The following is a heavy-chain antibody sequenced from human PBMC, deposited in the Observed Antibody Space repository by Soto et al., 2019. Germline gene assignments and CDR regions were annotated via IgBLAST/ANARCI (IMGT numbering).Heavy chain of an antibody. CDR3: AKSLTRDMADMDY. CDR1: GFTFSSYH. J-gene: IGHJ4*02. V-gene: IGHV3-23*01. CDR2: ISSGGNT. Sequence: PGGSLRLSCAASGFTFSSYHMSWVRQAPGKGLEWVSAISSGGNTYYADSVKGRFTISRDNSKNTLYLQMNNLRSEDTAVYYCAKSLTRDMADMDYWGQGTLVTVSS. D-gene: IGHD3-16*02.